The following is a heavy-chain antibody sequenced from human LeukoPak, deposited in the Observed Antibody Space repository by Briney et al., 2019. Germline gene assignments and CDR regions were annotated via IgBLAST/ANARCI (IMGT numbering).Heavy chain of an antibody. CDR2: IKHDGSEK. CDR3: ARASTYGGGIEF. D-gene: IGHD4-23*01. Sequence: PGGSLRLSCAASGFAFSDYWLSWVRQAPGKGLEWVANIKHDGSEKYYVDSVRGRFTVSRDNAKNSVYLQMNSLRAEDTAVYYCARASTYGGGIEFWDQGTLVTVSS. CDR1: GFAFSDYW. V-gene: IGHV3-7*03. J-gene: IGHJ4*02.